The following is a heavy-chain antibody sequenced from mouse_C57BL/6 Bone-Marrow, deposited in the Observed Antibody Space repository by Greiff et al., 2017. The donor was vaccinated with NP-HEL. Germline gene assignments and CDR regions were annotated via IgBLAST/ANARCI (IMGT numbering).Heavy chain of an antibody. D-gene: IGHD2-12*01. V-gene: IGHV5-17*01. CDR3: ARPGYRKDAMDY. CDR1: GFTFSDYG. Sequence: EVKLMESGGGLVKPGGSLKLSCAASGFTFSDYGMHWVRQAPEKGLEWVAYISSGSSTIYYADTVKGRFTISRDNATNTLFLQMTSLRSEDTAMYYCARPGYRKDAMDYWGQGTSVTVSS. J-gene: IGHJ4*01. CDR2: ISSGSSTI.